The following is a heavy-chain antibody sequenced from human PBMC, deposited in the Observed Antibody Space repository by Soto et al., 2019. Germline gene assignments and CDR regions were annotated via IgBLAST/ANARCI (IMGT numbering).Heavy chain of an antibody. V-gene: IGHV3-74*01. CDR2: VSPDGRTA. Sequence: PGWSLRLSCAASGFSFVSYWMHWVRQVPGEGLAWVSRVSPDGRTATYADSVKGRFTISRDNAKSTLYLQMNSLRAEDTAVYYCEDSWLTTSYWGRGTRVTVSA. CDR3: EDSWLTTSY. D-gene: IGHD3-10*01. CDR1: GFSFVSYW. J-gene: IGHJ4*02.